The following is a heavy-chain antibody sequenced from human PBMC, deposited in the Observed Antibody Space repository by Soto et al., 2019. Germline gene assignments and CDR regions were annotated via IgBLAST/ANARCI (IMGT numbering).Heavy chain of an antibody. J-gene: IGHJ6*02. Sequence: ASVKVSCKASGYSFSTYAMHWVRQAPGQSLEWMGWINGGTGQTKFSQRFQDRITITRDTSASTAYMELSSLRSEDTAVYYCARGKGMEENYYYYGLDIWGQGTTVTVSS. CDR1: GYSFSTYA. D-gene: IGHD1-1*01. CDR2: INGGTGQT. V-gene: IGHV1-3*01. CDR3: ARGKGMEENYYYYGLDI.